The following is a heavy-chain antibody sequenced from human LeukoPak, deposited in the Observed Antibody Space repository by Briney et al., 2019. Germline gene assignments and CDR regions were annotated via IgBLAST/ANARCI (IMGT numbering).Heavy chain of an antibody. CDR2: INHSGST. CDR1: GGSFSGYY. V-gene: IGHV4-34*01. CDR3: ARGRAWLRSSPIDY. D-gene: IGHD5-12*01. J-gene: IGHJ4*02. Sequence: SETLSLTCAVYGGSFSGYYWSWIRQPPGKGLEWIGEINHSGSTNYNPSPKSRVAISVDTSKNQFSLKLSSVTAADTAVYYCARGRAWLRSSPIDYWGQGTLVTVSS.